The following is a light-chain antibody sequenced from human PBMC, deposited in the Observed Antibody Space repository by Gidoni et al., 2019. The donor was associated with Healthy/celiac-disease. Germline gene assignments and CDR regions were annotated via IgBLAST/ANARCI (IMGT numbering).Light chain of an antibody. V-gene: IGKV1-39*01. CDR3: QQSYSTPST. Sequence: DIQMTQSPSSLSASVGDRVTITCRASQSISSYLNWYQQKPGKDPKLLIYAASSLQSGVPSRFSGSGSGTDFTLTISSLQPEDFATYYCQQSYSTPSTFXQXTKLEIK. J-gene: IGKJ2*01. CDR2: AAS. CDR1: QSISSY.